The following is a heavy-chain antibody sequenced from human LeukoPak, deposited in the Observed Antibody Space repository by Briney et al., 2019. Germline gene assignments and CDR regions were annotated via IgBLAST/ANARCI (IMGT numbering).Heavy chain of an antibody. J-gene: IGHJ3*02. CDR1: GGTFSSYA. CDR2: IIPIFGTA. D-gene: IGHD5-18*01. V-gene: IGHV1-69*13. CDR3: AKDILAKDTDPGDAFDI. Sequence: SVKVSCKASGGTFSSYAISWVRQAPGQGLEWMGGIIPIFGTANYAQKFQGRVTITADESTSTAYMELSSLRAEDTALYYCAKDILAKDTDPGDAFDIWGQGTMVTVSS.